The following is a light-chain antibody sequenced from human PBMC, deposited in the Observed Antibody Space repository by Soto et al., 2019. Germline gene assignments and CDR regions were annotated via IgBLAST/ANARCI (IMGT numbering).Light chain of an antibody. CDR2: WAS. CDR1: QSVLYSSNNKNY. V-gene: IGKV4-1*01. J-gene: IGKJ1*01. Sequence: EIVMTQSPDSLAVSLGERATINCKSSQSVLYSSNNKNYLAWYQQKPGQPPKPLIYWASSRESGVPDRFSGSGSGTDFTLTISSLQAEDVAVYYCQQYYSTPWTFGQGTKVEIK. CDR3: QQYYSTPWT.